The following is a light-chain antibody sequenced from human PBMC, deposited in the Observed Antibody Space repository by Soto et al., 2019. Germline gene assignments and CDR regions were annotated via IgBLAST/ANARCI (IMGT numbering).Light chain of an antibody. CDR3: QHCGGTTLT. Sequence: EIVLTQSPGTLSLSPGEGATFSCRASQSVSSSYIAWYQQRPGQTPSLLIYGASDRATGLPDRFSGSGSGTHFTLTISSLEPGDFAVFYCQHCGGTTLTFGQGTRLEIK. V-gene: IGKV3-20*01. CDR2: GAS. CDR1: QSVSSSY. J-gene: IGKJ5*01.